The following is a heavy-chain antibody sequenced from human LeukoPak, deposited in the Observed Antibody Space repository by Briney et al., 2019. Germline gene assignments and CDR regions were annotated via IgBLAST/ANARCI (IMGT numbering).Heavy chain of an antibody. CDR3: ARRSSGWYYFDY. Sequence: GGSLRLSCVASGFTFSSYAMHWVRQAPGKGLEWVAVISYDGSNKYYADSVKGRFTISRDNSKNTLYLQMNSLRAEDTAVYYCARRSSGWYYFDYWGQGTLVTVSS. CDR2: ISYDGSNK. V-gene: IGHV3-30-3*01. J-gene: IGHJ4*02. CDR1: GFTFSSYA. D-gene: IGHD6-19*01.